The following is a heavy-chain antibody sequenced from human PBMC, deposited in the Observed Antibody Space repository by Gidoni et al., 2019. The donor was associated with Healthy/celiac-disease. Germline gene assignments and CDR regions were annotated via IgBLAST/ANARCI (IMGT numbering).Heavy chain of an antibody. D-gene: IGHD2-21*02. CDR2: ISGSGGST. CDR1: GFTFCSYA. CDR3: AKQEVVVTAIEYYYYGMDV. V-gene: IGHV3-23*01. Sequence: EVQLLESGGGLVQPGGSMRLSCAASGFTFCSYAMRWVRQAPGKGLEWVSAISGSGGSTYYADSVKGRFTISRDNYKNTLYLQMNSLRAEDTAVYYCAKQEVVVTAIEYYYYGMDVWGQGTTVTVSS. J-gene: IGHJ6*02.